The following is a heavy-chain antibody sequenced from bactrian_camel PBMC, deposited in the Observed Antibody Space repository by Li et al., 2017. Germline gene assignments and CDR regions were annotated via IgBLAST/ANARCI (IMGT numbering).Heavy chain of an antibody. V-gene: IGHV3S40*01. CDR1: GFAFSRVA. CDR3: AADPKPGFCTIVARSFDY. Sequence: DVQLVESGGGLVQPGGSLGLSCAASGFAFSRVAMSWVRQAPGKERVVVSTILSDETTYFNTTYYADSVKGRITITHDYAKDTVYLQMDSLKPEDTAMYYCAADPKPGFCTIVARSFDYWGQGTQVTVS. J-gene: IGHJ6*01. D-gene: IGHD5*01. CDR2: ILSDETTYFNTT.